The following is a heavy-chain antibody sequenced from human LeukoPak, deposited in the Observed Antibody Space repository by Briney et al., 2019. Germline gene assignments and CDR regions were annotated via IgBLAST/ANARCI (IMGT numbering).Heavy chain of an antibody. D-gene: IGHD2-15*01. CDR1: GGSFSGYY. CDR2: INHSGST. CDR3: GGPLGY. J-gene: IGHJ4*02. Sequence: PSETLSLTCAVYGGSFSGYYWSWIRQPPGKGLEWIGEINHSGSTNYNPSLKSRVTISVDTSKNQFSLKLSSVTAADTAVYYCGGPLGYWGQGTLVTVSS. V-gene: IGHV4-34*01.